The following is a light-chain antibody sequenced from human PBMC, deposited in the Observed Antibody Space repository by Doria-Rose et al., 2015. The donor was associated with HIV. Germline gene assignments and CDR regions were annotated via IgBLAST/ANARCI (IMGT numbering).Light chain of an antibody. CDR3: HQYGTSWT. CDR1: QSFSSTY. Sequence: EXXLTXXPXTLXLSXGERATLXCRXSQSFSSTYLAWYQQKPGQAPSLLIYDGSTRATGIPDRFSASGSGTDFTLTINRLEPEDFALYYCHQYGTSWTFGQGTKVEI. CDR2: DGS. J-gene: IGKJ1*01. V-gene: IGKV3-20*01.